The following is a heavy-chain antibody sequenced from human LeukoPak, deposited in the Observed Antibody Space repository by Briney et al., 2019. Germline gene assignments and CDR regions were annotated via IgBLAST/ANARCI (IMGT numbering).Heavy chain of an antibody. CDR1: GFTFSSYA. CDR2: IKSKTDGGTT. J-gene: IGHJ4*02. CDR3: TAEYYYDSSAHGVDY. Sequence: GGSLRLSCAASGFTFSSYAMSWVRQAPGKGLEWVGRIKSKTDGGTTDYAAPVKGRFTISRDDSKNTLYLQMNSLKTEDTAVYYCTAEYYYDSSAHGVDYWGQGTLVTVSS. V-gene: IGHV3-15*01. D-gene: IGHD3-22*01.